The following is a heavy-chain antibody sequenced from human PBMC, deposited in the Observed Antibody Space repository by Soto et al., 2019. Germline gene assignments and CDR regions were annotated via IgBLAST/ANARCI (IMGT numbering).Heavy chain of an antibody. CDR1: GFTVSSDY. CDR2: IYSGGST. V-gene: IGHV3-66*01. Sequence: GGSLRLSCAASGFTVSSDYMNWVRQAPGKGLEWVSFIYSGGSTYYADSAKGRFTISRDNSKNTLYLQMNSLRAEDAAVYYCAKGPLYGDYVSGWGQGTLVTVSS. CDR3: AKGPLYGDYVSG. J-gene: IGHJ4*02. D-gene: IGHD4-17*01.